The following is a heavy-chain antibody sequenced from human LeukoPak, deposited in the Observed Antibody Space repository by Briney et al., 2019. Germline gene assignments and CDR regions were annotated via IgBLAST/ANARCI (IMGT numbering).Heavy chain of an antibody. V-gene: IGHV1-46*01. Sequence: ASVKVSCKASGYTFTSYYMHWVRQAPGQGLEWMGIINPSGGSTSYAQKFQGRVTMTRDTSTSTVYMELSSLRSEDTAVYYCARQTHYYYEGSGPFDYWGQGTLVTVSS. J-gene: IGHJ4*02. D-gene: IGHD3-22*01. CDR1: GYTFTSYY. CDR3: ARQTHYYYEGSGPFDY. CDR2: INPSGGST.